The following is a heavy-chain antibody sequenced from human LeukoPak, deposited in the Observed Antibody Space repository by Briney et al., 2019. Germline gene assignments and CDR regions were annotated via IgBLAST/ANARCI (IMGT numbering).Heavy chain of an antibody. CDR2: TRNKADSYTT. J-gene: IGHJ4*02. CDR3: TRRDSSGYYSFDY. D-gene: IGHD3-22*01. Sequence: GGSLRLSCAASGFIFSDHYMDWVRQAPGKGLEWVGRTRNKADSYTTEYAASVKGRFTISRDDSKNSLYLQMNSLKTEDTAVYYCTRRDSSGYYSFDYWGQGTLVTVSS. V-gene: IGHV3-72*01. CDR1: GFIFSDHY.